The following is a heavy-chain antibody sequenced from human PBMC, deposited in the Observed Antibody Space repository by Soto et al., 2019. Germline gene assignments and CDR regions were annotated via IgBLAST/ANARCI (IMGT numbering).Heavy chain of an antibody. D-gene: IGHD3-3*01. CDR2: ISYDGSNK. J-gene: IGHJ4*02. Sequence: PGGSLRLSCAASGFTFSSYGMHWVRQAPGKGLEWVAVISYDGSNKYYADSVKGRFTICRDNSKNTLYLQMNSLRAEDTAVYYCASHYDMWSGYLSPVDYWGQGTLVTVSS. CDR1: GFTFSSYG. CDR3: ASHYDMWSGYLSPVDY. V-gene: IGHV3-30*03.